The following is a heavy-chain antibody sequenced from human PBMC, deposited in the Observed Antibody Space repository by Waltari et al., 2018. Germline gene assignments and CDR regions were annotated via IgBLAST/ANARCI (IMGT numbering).Heavy chain of an antibody. J-gene: IGHJ6*02. Sequence: QVQLVQSGAEVKKPGASVKVSCKASGYTFTSYDINWVRQATGQGLEWMGWMNPNSGNTGYAQNFQGRVTMTRNTSISTAYMELSSLRSEDTAVYYCARGHGGGYSYDYYYYGMDVWGQGTTVTVSS. CDR1: GYTFTSYD. V-gene: IGHV1-8*01. CDR3: ARGHGGGYSYDYYYYGMDV. CDR2: MNPNSGNT. D-gene: IGHD5-18*01.